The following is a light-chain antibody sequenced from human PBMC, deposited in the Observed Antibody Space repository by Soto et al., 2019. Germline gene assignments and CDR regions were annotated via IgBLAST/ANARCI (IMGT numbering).Light chain of an antibody. J-gene: IGLJ7*01. CDR3: SSYTSSSTLAV. Sequence: QSALTQPASVSGSPGQSITISCTGTSSDVGGYNYVSWYQQHPGKAPKLMIYDVSNRPSGGSNRFSGSKSGNTASLTISGLQAEDEADYYCSSYTSSSTLAVFGGGTQLTVL. CDR2: DVS. V-gene: IGLV2-14*01. CDR1: SSDVGGYNY.